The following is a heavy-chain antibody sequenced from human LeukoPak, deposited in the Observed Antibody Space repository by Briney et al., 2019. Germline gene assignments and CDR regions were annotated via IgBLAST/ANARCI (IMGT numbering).Heavy chain of an antibody. CDR2: IYSGGST. J-gene: IGHJ4*02. V-gene: IGHV3-66*01. CDR1: GFTVSSNY. CDR3: ARDSGTGLDY. Sequence: GGSLILSCAASGFTVSSNYMSWVRPAPGKGLEWVSVIYSGGSTYYADSVKGRFTISRDNPKNTLYLQMNSLRAEDTAVYYCARDSGTGLDYWGQGTLVTVSS.